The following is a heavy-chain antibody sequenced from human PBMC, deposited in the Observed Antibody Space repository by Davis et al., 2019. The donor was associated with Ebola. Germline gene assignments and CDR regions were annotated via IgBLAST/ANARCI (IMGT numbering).Heavy chain of an antibody. Sequence: SETLSLTCTVSGGSISSSSYYWGWIRQPPGKGLVWIGSIYYSGSTYYNPSLKSRVTISVDTSKNQFSLKLSSVTAADTAVYYCAREDFWSGYYCWFDPWGQGTLVTVSS. CDR3: AREDFWSGYYCWFDP. V-gene: IGHV4-39*02. J-gene: IGHJ5*02. D-gene: IGHD3-3*01. CDR1: GGSISSSSYY. CDR2: IYYSGST.